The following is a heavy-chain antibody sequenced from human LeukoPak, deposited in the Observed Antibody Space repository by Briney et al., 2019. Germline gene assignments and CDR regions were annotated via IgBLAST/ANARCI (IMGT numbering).Heavy chain of an antibody. J-gene: IGHJ3*02. Sequence: SETLSLTCAVSGGSISSGGYSWSWIRQPPGRGLEWIGYIYHSGSTYYNPSLKSRVTISVDRSKNQFSLKLSSVTAADTAVYYCASRSDHTDALDIWGQGTMVTVSS. CDR2: IYHSGST. V-gene: IGHV4-30-2*01. CDR1: GGSISSGGYS. CDR3: ASRSDHTDALDI. D-gene: IGHD2-21*02.